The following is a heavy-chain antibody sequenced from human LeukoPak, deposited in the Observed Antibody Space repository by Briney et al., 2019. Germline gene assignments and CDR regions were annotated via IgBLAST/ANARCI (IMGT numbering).Heavy chain of an antibody. CDR2: IYYSGST. D-gene: IGHD3-3*01. CDR3: ARSDYDFWSGYFS. CDR1: GGSISSSSYY. Sequence: SETLSLTCTVSGGSISSSSYYWGWIRQPPGKGLEWIGSIYYSGSTYHNPSLKSRVTISVDTSKNQFSLKLSSVTAADTAVYYCARSDYDFWSGYFSWGQGTLVTVSS. J-gene: IGHJ5*02. V-gene: IGHV4-39*07.